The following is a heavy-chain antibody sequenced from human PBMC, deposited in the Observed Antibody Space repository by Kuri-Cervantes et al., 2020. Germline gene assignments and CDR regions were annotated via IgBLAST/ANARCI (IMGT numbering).Heavy chain of an antibody. Sequence: LSLTCAASGISFNSYWMHWVRQAPGKGLVWVSRINSDGNSINYADSVKGRFTISRDNAKNTLYLQMNSLRAEDTAIYYCARELGRGVISPYFDYWGQGTLVTVSS. J-gene: IGHJ4*02. V-gene: IGHV3-74*01. CDR3: ARELGRGVISPYFDY. CDR2: INSDGNSI. D-gene: IGHD3-10*01. CDR1: GISFNSYW.